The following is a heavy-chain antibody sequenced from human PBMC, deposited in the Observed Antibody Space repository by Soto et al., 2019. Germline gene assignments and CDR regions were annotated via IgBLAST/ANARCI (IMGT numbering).Heavy chain of an antibody. V-gene: IGHV3-30*03. CDR1: GFTFSSYG. J-gene: IGHJ4*02. Sequence: QVQLVESGGGVVQPGRSLRLSCAASGFTFSSYGMHWVRQAPGKGLEWVAVISYDGSNKYYADSVKGRFTISRDNSKNTLYLQMNRLRAEDMAVYYCSCNTMVRGVPYLGQGTLVTVSS. CDR2: ISYDGSNK. D-gene: IGHD3-10*01. CDR3: SCNTMVRGVPY.